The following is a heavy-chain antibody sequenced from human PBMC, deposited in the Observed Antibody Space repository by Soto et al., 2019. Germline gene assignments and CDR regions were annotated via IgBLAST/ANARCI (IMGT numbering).Heavy chain of an antibody. D-gene: IGHD3-10*01. CDR3: AGQGPYYYQIWYFDL. J-gene: IGHJ2*01. CDR1: GGSISSGGYS. Sequence: SETLSLTCTVSGGSISSGGYSWSWIRQHPGKGLEWIGYIYYSGSTYYNPSLKSRVTISVDTSKNQFSLKLSSVTAADTAVYYCAGQGPYYYQIWYFDLWGRGTLVTVSS. V-gene: IGHV4-39*01. CDR2: IYYSGST.